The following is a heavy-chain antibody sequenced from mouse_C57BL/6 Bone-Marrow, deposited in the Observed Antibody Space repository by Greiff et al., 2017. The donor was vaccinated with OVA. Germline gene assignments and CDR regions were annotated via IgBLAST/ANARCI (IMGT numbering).Heavy chain of an antibody. J-gene: IGHJ3*01. V-gene: IGHV1-64*01. CDR1: GYTFTSYW. CDR3: ARLLDVWCAY. Sequence: QVQLQQPGAELVKPGASVKLSCKASGYTFTSYWMHWVKQRPGQGLEWIGMIHPNSGSTNYNEKFKSQATLTLDKSSSTAYIQLSSLPSEDSAVYYCARLLDVWCAYWGQGTLVTVSA. CDR2: IHPNSGST.